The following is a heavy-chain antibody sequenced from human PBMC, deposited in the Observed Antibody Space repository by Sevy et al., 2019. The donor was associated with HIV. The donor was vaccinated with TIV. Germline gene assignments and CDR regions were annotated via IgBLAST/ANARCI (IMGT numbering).Heavy chain of an antibody. CDR3: ARDLGTHRLEVYYFDY. V-gene: IGHV1-18*04. D-gene: IGHD6-25*01. Sequence: ASVKVSCKASGYTFTSYGISWVRQAPGQGLEWMGWISAYNGNTNYAQTLQGRVTMTTDTSTSTAYMELRSLRSDDTAVYYCARDLGTHRLEVYYFDYWGQGTLVTVSS. J-gene: IGHJ4*02. CDR2: ISAYNGNT. CDR1: GYTFTSYG.